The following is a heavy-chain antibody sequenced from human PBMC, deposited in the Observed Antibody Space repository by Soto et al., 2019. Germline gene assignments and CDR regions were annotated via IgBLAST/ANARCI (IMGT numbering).Heavy chain of an antibody. CDR3: ARDLVLRGAGAFDI. D-gene: IGHD6-6*01. V-gene: IGHV1-18*04. CDR2: ISAYNGNT. J-gene: IGHJ3*02. Sequence: ASVKVSCKASGYTFTSYGISWVRQAPGQGLEWMGWISAYNGNTNYAQKLQGRVTMTTDTSTSTAYMELRSLRSDDTAVYYCARDLVLRGAGAFDIWVQGTMVTVSS. CDR1: GYTFTSYG.